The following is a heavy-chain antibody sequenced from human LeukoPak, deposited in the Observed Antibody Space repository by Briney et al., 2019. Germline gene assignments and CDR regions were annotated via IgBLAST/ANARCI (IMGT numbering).Heavy chain of an antibody. Sequence: GGSLRLSCAASGFTFSSYAMSWVRQAPGKGLEWVSAISGSGGSTYYADSVKGRFTISRDNSKNTMSVQMDDLRAEDTAVYYCTRYNNDHFDYWGQGTLVTVSS. CDR2: ISGSGGST. D-gene: IGHD1-14*01. V-gene: IGHV3-23*01. CDR3: TRYNNDHFDY. J-gene: IGHJ4*02. CDR1: GFTFSSYA.